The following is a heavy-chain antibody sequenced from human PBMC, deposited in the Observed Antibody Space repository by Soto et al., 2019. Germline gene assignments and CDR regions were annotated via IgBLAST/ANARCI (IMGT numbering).Heavy chain of an antibody. CDR3: AKEAAVAGLVDY. V-gene: IGHV3-9*01. D-gene: IGHD6-19*01. J-gene: IGHJ4*02. CDR1: GFTFDDYA. Sequence: GGSLRLSCAASGFTFDDYAMHWVRQAPGKGLEWVSGISWNSGSIGYADSVKGRFTISRDNAKNSLYLQMNSLRAEDTALYYCAKEAAVAGLVDYWGQGTLVTVSS. CDR2: ISWNSGSI.